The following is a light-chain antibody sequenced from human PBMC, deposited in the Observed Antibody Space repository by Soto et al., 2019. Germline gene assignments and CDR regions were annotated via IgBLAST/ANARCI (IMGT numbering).Light chain of an antibody. J-gene: IGLJ1*01. CDR3: SSNTSTSTLV. V-gene: IGLV2-14*01. CDR2: DVS. Sequence: QSALTQPASVSGSPGQSITISCTGTSSDVGGYNYVSWYQQYPGKAPKLMIYDVSNRPSGVSNRFSASKSGNTASLTISGLQAEDEADYYCSSNTSTSTLVFGTGTKLTVL. CDR1: SSDVGGYNY.